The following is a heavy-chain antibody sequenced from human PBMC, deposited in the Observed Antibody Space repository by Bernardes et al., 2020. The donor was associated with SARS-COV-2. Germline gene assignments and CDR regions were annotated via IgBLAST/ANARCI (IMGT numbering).Heavy chain of an antibody. Sequence: SGPTLVKPTQTLTLTCTFSGFSLTTGRVGVGWIRQPPGKALEWLALIYWDDDKHYSSSLKTRLTISKDTSKNQVVLTMTNMGPVDTGTYYCAYNNPPPNWNYDVRFESWGPGTQVTVSS. J-gene: IGHJ4*02. CDR2: IYWDDDK. CDR3: AYNNPPPNWNYDVRFES. V-gene: IGHV2-5*02. D-gene: IGHD3-16*01. CDR1: GFSLTTGRVG.